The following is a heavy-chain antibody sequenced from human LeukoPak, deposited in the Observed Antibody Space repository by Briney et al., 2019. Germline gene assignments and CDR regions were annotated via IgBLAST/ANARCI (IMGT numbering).Heavy chain of an antibody. V-gene: IGHV3-30-3*01. CDR3: ARDPVAGDCYYHGMDV. Sequence: GGSLRLSCAASGFTFSSYAMHWVRQAPGKGLEWVAVISYDGSNKYYADSVKGRFTISRDNSKNTLYLQMNSLRAEDTATYYCARDPVAGDCYYHGMDVWGQGTTVTVSS. J-gene: IGHJ6*02. D-gene: IGHD6-19*01. CDR1: GFTFSSYA. CDR2: ISYDGSNK.